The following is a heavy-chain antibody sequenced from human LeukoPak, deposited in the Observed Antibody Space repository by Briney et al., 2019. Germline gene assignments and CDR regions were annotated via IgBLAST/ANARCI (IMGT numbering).Heavy chain of an antibody. CDR3: AKDRDYGDYLYYVDY. Sequence: PGGSLRLSCAASGFPFSSYAMTWVRQAPGKGLEWVSAIGGSGGSPYYADSVKGRFTISRDNSKNTLYLQMNTLRAEDTAVYYCAKDRDYGDYLYYVDYWGQGTLVTVSS. D-gene: IGHD4-17*01. CDR1: GFPFSSYA. CDR2: IGGSGGSP. V-gene: IGHV3-23*01. J-gene: IGHJ4*02.